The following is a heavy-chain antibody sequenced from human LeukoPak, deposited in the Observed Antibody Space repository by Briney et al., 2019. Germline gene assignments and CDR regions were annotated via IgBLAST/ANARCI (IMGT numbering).Heavy chain of an antibody. CDR2: IYHSGST. Sequence: SETLSLTCAVSGYSISSGYYWGWIRQPPGKGLEWIGSIYHSGSTYYNPSLKSRVTISVDTSKNQFSLKLSSVTAADTAVYYCARVHSAPYYFDYWGQGTLVTVSS. J-gene: IGHJ4*02. CDR1: GYSISSGYY. V-gene: IGHV4-38-2*01. CDR3: ARVHSAPYYFDY.